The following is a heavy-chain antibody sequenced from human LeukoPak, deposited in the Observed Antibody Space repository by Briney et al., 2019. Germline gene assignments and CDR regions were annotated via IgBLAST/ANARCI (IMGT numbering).Heavy chain of an antibody. J-gene: IGHJ4*02. CDR1: GFTFSSYA. CDR3: ARDSGRMTTVTTGDY. Sequence: GGSLRLSCAASGFTFSSYAMHWVRQAPGKGLEWVAVISYDGSNKYYADSVKGRFTISRDNSKNTLYLQMNSLRAEDTAVYYCARDSGRMTTVTTGDYWGQGTLVTVSS. D-gene: IGHD4-17*01. CDR2: ISYDGSNK. V-gene: IGHV3-30-3*01.